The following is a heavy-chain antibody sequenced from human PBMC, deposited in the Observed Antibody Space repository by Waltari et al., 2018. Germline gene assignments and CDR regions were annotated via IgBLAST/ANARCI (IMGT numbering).Heavy chain of an antibody. CDR1: GYTLTELS. D-gene: IGHD4-17*01. CDR2: IDPEDGET. J-gene: IGHJ4*02. V-gene: IGHV1-24*01. CDR3: ATLKTTAFDY. Sequence: QVQLVQSGAEVTKPEASVKVSCKVSGYTLTELSMHWVRQAPGKGLEWMGGIDPEDGETIYAQKFQGRVTMTEDTSTDTAYMELGSQRSEDTAVYYCATLKTTAFDYWGQGTLVTVSS.